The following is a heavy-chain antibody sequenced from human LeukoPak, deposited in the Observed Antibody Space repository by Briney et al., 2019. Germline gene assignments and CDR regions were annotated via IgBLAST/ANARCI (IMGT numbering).Heavy chain of an antibody. J-gene: IGHJ4*02. CDR1: GFTFSSYG. V-gene: IGHV3-33*01. CDR2: IWYDGSNK. CDR3: ARDNYYDSSGYYYRYSYFDY. Sequence: GGSLRLSCAASGFTFSSYGMHWVRQAPGKGLEWVAVIWYDGSNKYYADSVKGRFTISRDNSKNTLYLQMNSLRAEDTAVYYCARDNYYDSSGYYYRYSYFDYWGQGTLVTVSS. D-gene: IGHD3-22*01.